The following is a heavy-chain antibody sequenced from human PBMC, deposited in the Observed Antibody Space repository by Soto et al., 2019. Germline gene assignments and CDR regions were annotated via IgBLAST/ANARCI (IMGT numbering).Heavy chain of an antibody. D-gene: IGHD2-15*01. Sequence: GGSLRLSCSASGFTFSNYVMTWVRQAPGKGLEWVSSISNSGNSTYYADSVKGRFSISRDDSKNMLYLQMNNLRAEDTALYYCANYLRDCSGGRCYSVKGAFDVWGQGTMVTVSS. CDR1: GFTFSNYV. CDR3: ANYLRDCSGGRCYSVKGAFDV. CDR2: ISNSGNST. V-gene: IGHV3-23*01. J-gene: IGHJ3*01.